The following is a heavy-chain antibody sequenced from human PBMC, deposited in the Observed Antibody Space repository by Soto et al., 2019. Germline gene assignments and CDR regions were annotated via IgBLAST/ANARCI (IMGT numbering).Heavy chain of an antibody. J-gene: IGHJ4*02. D-gene: IGHD2-2*02. CDR2: INHSGST. CDR1: GGPFSGYY. V-gene: IGHV4-34*01. Sequence: PSETLSLTCAVYGGPFSGYYWSWIRQPPGKGLEWIGEINHSGSTNYNPSLKSRVTISVDTSKNQFSLKLSSVTAADTAVYYCARGPLRSEPYCSSTSCYISDYWGQGTLVTVSS. CDR3: ARGPLRSEPYCSSTSCYISDY.